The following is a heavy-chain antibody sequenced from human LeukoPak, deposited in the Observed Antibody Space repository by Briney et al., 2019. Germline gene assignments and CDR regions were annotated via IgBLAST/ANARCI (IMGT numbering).Heavy chain of an antibody. CDR1: GFTFSNYD. J-gene: IGHJ4*02. Sequence: GGSLRLSCAASGFTFSNYDMHWVRQAPGKGLEWVGRIRNKANSHTTEYAASVKDRFTISRDNSKNSLYLQMNSLKTEDTAVYYCVTVSSFDYWGQGTLVTVSS. CDR3: VTVSSFDY. CDR2: IRNKANSHTT. V-gene: IGHV3-72*01.